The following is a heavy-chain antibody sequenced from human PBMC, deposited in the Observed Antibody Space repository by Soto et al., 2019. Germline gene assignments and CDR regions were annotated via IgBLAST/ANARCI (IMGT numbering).Heavy chain of an antibody. V-gene: IGHV1-69*01. CDR2: IIPIFGTA. CDR1: GGTFSSYA. Sequence: QVQLVQSGAEVKKPGSSVTVSCKASGGTFSSYAISWVRQAPGQGLEWMGGIIPIFGTANYAQKFQGRVTITADEATSPAYMELSSLRAEDAAVYYGAREGKGRRGGGWFDPWGQGTLVTVSS. CDR3: AREGKGRRGGGWFDP. J-gene: IGHJ5*02. D-gene: IGHD3-16*01.